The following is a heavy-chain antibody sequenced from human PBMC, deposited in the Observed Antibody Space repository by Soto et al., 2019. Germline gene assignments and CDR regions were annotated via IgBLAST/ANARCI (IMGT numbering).Heavy chain of an antibody. CDR1: RYSFPTYA. CDR3: ACGRGSMFDP. J-gene: IGHJ5*02. V-gene: IGHV1-3*04. D-gene: IGHD3-16*01. Sequence: QVQLVQSGAEVKKPGASVKVSCKASRYSFPTYAIHWVRQAPGQRLQWMGWINTVNGNTHYSQKFRGRDTITRDSSASTVSMELSSLNSADTAFYYGACGRGSMFDPWGQGTLVTVSS. CDR2: INTVNGNT.